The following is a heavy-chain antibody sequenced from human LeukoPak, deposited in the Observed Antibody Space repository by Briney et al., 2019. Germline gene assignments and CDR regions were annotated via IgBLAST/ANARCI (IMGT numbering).Heavy chain of an antibody. D-gene: IGHD3-9*01. CDR3: ARQTVRYFDWSDAFDI. V-gene: IGHV4-39*01. CDR2: IYYSGST. Sequence: PSETLSLTCTVSGGSISSSSYYWGWIRQPPGKGLEWIGSIYYSGSTYYNPSLKSRVTISVDTSKNQFSLKQSSVTAADTAVYYCARQTVRYFDWSDAFDIWGQGTMVTVSS. CDR1: GGSISSSSYY. J-gene: IGHJ3*02.